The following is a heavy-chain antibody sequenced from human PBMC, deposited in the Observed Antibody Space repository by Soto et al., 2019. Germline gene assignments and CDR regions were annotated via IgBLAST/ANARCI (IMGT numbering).Heavy chain of an antibody. V-gene: IGHV3-23*01. CDR3: AKSPGMYYYDSSGYYHYDY. CDR1: GFTFSTSA. D-gene: IGHD3-22*01. Sequence: GGSLRLSCAASGFTFSTSAMSWVRQAPGMGLEWVSGISGSGASTYYADSVKGRFTISRDNVKNTLYLQMNSLRAEDTAVYYCAKSPGMYYYDSSGYYHYDYWGQGTLVTVSS. CDR2: ISGSGAST. J-gene: IGHJ4*02.